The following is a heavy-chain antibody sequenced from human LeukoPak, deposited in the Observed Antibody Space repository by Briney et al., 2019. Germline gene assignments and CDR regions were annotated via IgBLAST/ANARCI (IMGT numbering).Heavy chain of an antibody. CDR2: ISGSGGST. V-gene: IGHV3-23*01. Sequence: GGSLRLSCAASGFIFSSYSMNWVRQAPGKGLEWVSAISGSGGSTYYADSVKGRFTISRDNSKNTLYLQMNSLRAEDTAVYYCAKDERQLWVYYYYYMDVWGKGTTVTVSS. CDR3: AKDERQLWVYYYYYMDV. CDR1: GFIFSSYS. D-gene: IGHD5-18*01. J-gene: IGHJ6*03.